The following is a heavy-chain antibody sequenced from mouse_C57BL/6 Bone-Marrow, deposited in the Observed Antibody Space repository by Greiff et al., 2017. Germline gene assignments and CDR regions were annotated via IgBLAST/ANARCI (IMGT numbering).Heavy chain of an antibody. Sequence: VQLQQSGPELVKPGASVKISCKASGYSFTDYNMNWVKQSNGKSLEWIGVINPNYGTTSYNQKFKGKATLTVDQSSSTAYMQRNSLTSEDSAVYYWARRDGSSPAWFAYWGQGTLVTVSA. CDR1: GYSFTDYN. CDR3: ARRDGSSPAWFAY. V-gene: IGHV1-39*01. J-gene: IGHJ3*01. D-gene: IGHD1-1*01. CDR2: INPNYGTT.